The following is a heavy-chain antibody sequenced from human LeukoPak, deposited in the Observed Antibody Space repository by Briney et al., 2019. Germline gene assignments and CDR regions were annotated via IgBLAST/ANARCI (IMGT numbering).Heavy chain of an antibody. V-gene: IGHV5-10-1*01. CDR2: IDPSDSYT. J-gene: IGHJ4*02. CDR3: ARHSRGYGSSTSCYTYFDY. Sequence: GESLRISCKGSGYSFTSYWISWVRQMPGKGLEWMGRIDPSDSYTNYSPSFQGHVTISADKSISTAYLQWSSLKASDTAMYYCARHSRGYGSSTSCYTYFDYWGQGTLVTVSS. D-gene: IGHD2-2*02. CDR1: GYSFTSYW.